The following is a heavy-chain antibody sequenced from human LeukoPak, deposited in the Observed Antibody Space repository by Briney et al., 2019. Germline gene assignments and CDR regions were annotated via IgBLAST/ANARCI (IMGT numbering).Heavy chain of an antibody. V-gene: IGHV3-9*01. Sequence: PGGSLRLSCAASGFTFDDYAMHWVRQAPGKGLEWVSGISWNSGSIGYADSVKGRFTISRDNAKNSLYLQMNSLRAEDTALYYCAKAGDYYDSSAFDIWGQGTMVTVSS. CDR3: AKAGDYYDSSAFDI. CDR2: ISWNSGSI. CDR1: GFTFDDYA. J-gene: IGHJ3*02. D-gene: IGHD3-22*01.